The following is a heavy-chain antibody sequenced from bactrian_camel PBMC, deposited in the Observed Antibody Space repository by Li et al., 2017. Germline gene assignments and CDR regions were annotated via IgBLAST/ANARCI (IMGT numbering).Heavy chain of an antibody. CDR3: AAATLARITPNSGTKYTYDY. Sequence: QLVESGGGLVQAGGSLKLSCVVSRFPYGSYCMGWFRQAPGKERIEVAVIENDGTTTYADFVKGRFTISQDDVNHIMYLQMNSLKVEDTAMYYCAAATLARITPNSGTKYTYDYWGQGTQVTVS. D-gene: IGHD3*01. CDR2: IENDGTTT. V-gene: IGHV3S1*01. CDR1: RFPYGSYC. J-gene: IGHJ4*01.